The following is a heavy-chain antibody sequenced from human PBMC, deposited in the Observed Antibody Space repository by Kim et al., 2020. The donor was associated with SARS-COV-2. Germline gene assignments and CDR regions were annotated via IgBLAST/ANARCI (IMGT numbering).Heavy chain of an antibody. D-gene: IGHD3-10*01. J-gene: IGHJ3*02. CDR1: GGSISSYY. V-gene: IGHV4-4*07. Sequence: SETLSLTCTVSGGSISSYYWSWIRQPAGKGLEWIGRIYTSGSTNYNPSLKSRVTMSVDTSKNQFSLKLSSVTAADTAVYYCARDMWFGELSPAGGGNAFVIWGQGTMVTGAS. CDR3: ARDMWFGELSPAGGGNAFVI. CDR2: IYTSGST.